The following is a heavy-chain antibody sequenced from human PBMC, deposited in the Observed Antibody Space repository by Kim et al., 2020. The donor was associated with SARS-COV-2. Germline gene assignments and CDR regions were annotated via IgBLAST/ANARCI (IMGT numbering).Heavy chain of an antibody. D-gene: IGHD6-13*01. Sequence: SETLSLTCAVYGGSFSGYYWSWIRQPPGKGLEWIGEINHSGSTNYNPSLKSRVTISVDTSKNQFSLKLSSVTAADTAVYYCARDRQQQPLTPTYYYYGMDVWGQGTTVTVSS. CDR1: GGSFSGYY. J-gene: IGHJ6*02. V-gene: IGHV4-34*01. CDR3: ARDRQQQPLTPTYYYYGMDV. CDR2: INHSGST.